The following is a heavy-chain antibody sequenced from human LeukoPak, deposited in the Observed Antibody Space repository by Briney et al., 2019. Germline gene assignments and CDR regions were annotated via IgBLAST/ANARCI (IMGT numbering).Heavy chain of an antibody. Sequence: ASVKVSCKASGYTFTGYYIHWVRQAPGHGLEWMGWINPNGGGTNFAQKFQGRVTLTRDTSISTAYMDLSWLTSDDTAVYYCARGGKYCGGVSCYLSRSDNWGQGTLVTVSS. CDR1: GYTFTGYY. CDR3: ARGGKYCGGVSCYLSRSDN. J-gene: IGHJ4*02. D-gene: IGHD2-15*01. V-gene: IGHV1-2*02. CDR2: INPNGGGT.